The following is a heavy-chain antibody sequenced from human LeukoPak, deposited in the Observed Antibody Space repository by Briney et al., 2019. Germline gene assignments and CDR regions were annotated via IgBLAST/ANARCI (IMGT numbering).Heavy chain of an antibody. D-gene: IGHD5-12*01. Sequence: PGGSLRLSCAASGFTFSSYAMSWVRQAPGKGLEWVSAISGNGGSTYYADSVKGRFTISRDNSKNTLYLQMNSLRAEDTAVYYCAKLLFIPTTFDYWGQGTLVTVSS. V-gene: IGHV3-23*01. J-gene: IGHJ4*02. CDR3: AKLLFIPTTFDY. CDR2: ISGNGGST. CDR1: GFTFSSYA.